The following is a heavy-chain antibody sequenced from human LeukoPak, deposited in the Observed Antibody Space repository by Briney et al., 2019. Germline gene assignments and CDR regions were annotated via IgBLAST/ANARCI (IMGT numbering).Heavy chain of an antibody. Sequence: PGGSLRLSCAASGFTFSSYSMNWVRQAPGKELEWVSYISSSSNTIYYADSVKGRFTISRDNAKNSLYLQMNSLRAEDTAVYYCARDSHGDSFDYWGQGTLVTVSS. V-gene: IGHV3-48*04. D-gene: IGHD4-17*01. CDR1: GFTFSSYS. J-gene: IGHJ4*02. CDR2: ISSSSNTI. CDR3: ARDSHGDSFDY.